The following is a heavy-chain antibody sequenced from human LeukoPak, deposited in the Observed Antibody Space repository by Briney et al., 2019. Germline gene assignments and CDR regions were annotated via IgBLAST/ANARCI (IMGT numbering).Heavy chain of an antibody. D-gene: IGHD6-19*01. CDR1: GGSVSSGSYY. CDR3: ARVGIAVSSPFFDY. V-gene: IGHV4-61*01. J-gene: IGHJ4*02. CDR2: IYYSGTT. Sequence: PSETLSLTCTVSGGSVSSGSYYWTWIRQPPGKGLEWIGYIYYSGTTNYNPSLKSRVTISVDTSKNQFPLKPGSVTAADTAVYYCARVGIAVSSPFFDYWGQGTLATVPS.